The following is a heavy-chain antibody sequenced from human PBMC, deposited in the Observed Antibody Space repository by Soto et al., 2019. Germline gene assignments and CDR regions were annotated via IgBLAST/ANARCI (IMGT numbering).Heavy chain of an antibody. CDR2: MYPDDSDT. V-gene: IGHV5-51*01. D-gene: IGHD3-10*01. J-gene: IGHJ4*02. Sequence: GESLKISCKGSGYSFTNYWIGWVRQMPGKGLEWMGIMYPDDSDTRYSPSFQGQVTMSADKSISTAYLQWSSLKASDTAIYYCARQYLYGSRHHFDYWGQGTLVTVSS. CDR1: GYSFTNYW. CDR3: ARQYLYGSRHHFDY.